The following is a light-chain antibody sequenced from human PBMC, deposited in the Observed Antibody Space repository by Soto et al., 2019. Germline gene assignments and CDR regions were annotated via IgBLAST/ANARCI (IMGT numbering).Light chain of an antibody. CDR2: GAS. CDR3: QQYNDWPLT. CDR1: QSVSSN. V-gene: IGKV3D-15*01. Sequence: EIVMTQSPATLSVSAGERATLSCRASQSVSSNLAWYKQKPGQAPRLLIFGASTGATGIPARFSGSGSGTEFSLTISSLQSEDFAVYYCQQYNDWPLTFGGGTRVEIK. J-gene: IGKJ4*01.